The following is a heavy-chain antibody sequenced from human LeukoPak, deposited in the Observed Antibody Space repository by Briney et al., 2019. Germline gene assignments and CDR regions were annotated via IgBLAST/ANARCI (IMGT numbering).Heavy chain of an antibody. Sequence: PGGSLRLSCAASGFAFSSYWLHWVRQAPGKGLVWVSRVNSDGSSTNYADSVEGRFTVTRDNAKNTLFLQMNSLRVEDMALYYSVSGDYGNYWGQGTLVTVSS. CDR1: GFAFSSYW. V-gene: IGHV3-74*01. J-gene: IGHJ4*02. D-gene: IGHD4-17*01. CDR3: VSGDYGNY. CDR2: VNSDGSST.